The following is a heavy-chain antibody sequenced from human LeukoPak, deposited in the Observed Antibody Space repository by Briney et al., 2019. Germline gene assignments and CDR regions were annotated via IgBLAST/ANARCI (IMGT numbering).Heavy chain of an antibody. CDR2: IESKTDSGTT. CDR1: GFPFSDAG. V-gene: IGHV3-15*04. D-gene: IGHD3-16*01. Sequence: GGSLRLSCAASGFPFSDAGRGWARQAPGKGLGWVARIESKTDSGTTEYAAPVKGRFTISRDDSKNTLYLQMNSLKTEDTAVYYCTRDEGDDYFDNWGQGTLVTVSS. J-gene: IGHJ4*02. CDR3: TRDEGDDYFDN.